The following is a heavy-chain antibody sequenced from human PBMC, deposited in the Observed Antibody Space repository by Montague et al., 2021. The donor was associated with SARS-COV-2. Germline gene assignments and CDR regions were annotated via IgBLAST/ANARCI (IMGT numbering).Heavy chain of an antibody. CDR1: GGSISRYS. Sequence: SETLSLTCTVSGGSISRYSWTWIRQPPGKGLEWIGYIYNSGSTNYNLSLTSRVTISVDTPKNQFSLKLSSVAAADTAVYYCARVGRGSSGYEAAFDIWGQGTMVTVSS. J-gene: IGHJ3*02. V-gene: IGHV4-59*01. D-gene: IGHD6-13*01. CDR2: IYNSGST. CDR3: ARVGRGSSGYEAAFDI.